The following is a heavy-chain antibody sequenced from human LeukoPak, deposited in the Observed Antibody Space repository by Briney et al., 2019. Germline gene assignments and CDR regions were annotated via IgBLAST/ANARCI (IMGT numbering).Heavy chain of an antibody. V-gene: IGHV3-74*01. D-gene: IGHD6-19*01. CDR2: INTDGSST. CDR1: GFTFSSYW. J-gene: IGHJ4*02. Sequence: GGSLRLSCAASGFTFSSYWMHWVRQAPGKGLVWVSRINTDGSSTSYADSVKGRSTISRDNAKNTLYLQMNSLRAEDTAVYYCAGDKTTGGWYEFDYWGQGTLVTVSS. CDR3: AGDKTTGGWYEFDY.